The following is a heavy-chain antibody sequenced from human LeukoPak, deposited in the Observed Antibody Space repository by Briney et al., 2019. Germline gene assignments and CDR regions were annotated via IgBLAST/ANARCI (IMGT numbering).Heavy chain of an antibody. D-gene: IGHD2-2*01. V-gene: IGHV4-4*07. Sequence: PSETLSLTCTVSGASITSYHWSWIRQPAGKGLEWIGRMFCSGNTDYNPSLKSRLTMSIDTSKNQFSLKLSSVTAADTAVFFCARDQEHCSGTSCYPYWYDSWGQGTLVTVSS. J-gene: IGHJ5*01. CDR3: ARDQEHCSGTSCYPYWYDS. CDR1: GASITSYH. CDR2: MFCSGNT.